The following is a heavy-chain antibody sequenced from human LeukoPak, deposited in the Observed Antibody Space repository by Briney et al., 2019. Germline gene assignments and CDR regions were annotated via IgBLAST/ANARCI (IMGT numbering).Heavy chain of an antibody. CDR2: IKSKTDGGTT. Sequence: GGSLRLSCAASGFAFSNAWMSWVRQAPGKGLEWVGRIKSKTDGGTTDYAAPVKGRFTISRDDSKNTLYLQMNSLKTEDTAVYYCTTVGGDWDIAGIDYWGQGTLVTVSS. CDR3: TTVGGDWDIAGIDY. V-gene: IGHV3-15*01. J-gene: IGHJ4*02. CDR1: GFAFSNAW. D-gene: IGHD5-12*01.